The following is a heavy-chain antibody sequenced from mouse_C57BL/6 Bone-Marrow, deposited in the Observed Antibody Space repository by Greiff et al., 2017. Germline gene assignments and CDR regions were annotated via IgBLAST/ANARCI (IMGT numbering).Heavy chain of an antibody. CDR3: TTVVDY. CDR1: GFNIKDDY. CDR2: LDPENGDT. Sequence: VQLQQSGAELVRPGASVKLSCTASGFNIKDDYMHWVKQRPEQGLEWIGWLDPENGDTEYASKFQGKATITADTSSNTAYLQLSSLTSEDTAVDCCTTVVDYWGQGTALTVAA. J-gene: IGHJ2*01. V-gene: IGHV14-4*01.